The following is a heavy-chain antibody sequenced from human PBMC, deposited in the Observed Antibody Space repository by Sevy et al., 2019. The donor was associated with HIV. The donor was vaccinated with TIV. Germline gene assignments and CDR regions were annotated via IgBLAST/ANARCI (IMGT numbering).Heavy chain of an antibody. D-gene: IGHD2-21*01. CDR3: ARDRVIAHFFDY. CDR1: GFTFSSYA. V-gene: IGHV3-30-3*01. Sequence: GESLKISCAASGFTFSSYAMHWVRQAPGKGLEWVAVISYDGSNKYYADSVKGRFTISRDNSKNTLYLQMNSLRAEDTAVYYCARDRVIAHFFDYWGQRTLVTVSS. CDR2: ISYDGSNK. J-gene: IGHJ4*02.